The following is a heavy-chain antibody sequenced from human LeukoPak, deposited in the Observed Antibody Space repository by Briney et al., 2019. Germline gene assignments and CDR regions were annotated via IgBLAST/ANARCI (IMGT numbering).Heavy chain of an antibody. D-gene: IGHD3-3*01. V-gene: IGHV3-23*01. CDR3: GTGGQNFDFWRFAD. Sequence: PGGSLRLSCVASGFTFSTYAMSWVCQAPGEGLEWVSSISGSGGSTYFAGSVKGRFAISRDNSKNTVSLQMNSLKAEDTAVYYCGTGGQNFDFWRFADWGHGSLVTVSS. J-gene: IGHJ4*03. CDR1: GFTFSTYA. CDR2: ISGSGGST.